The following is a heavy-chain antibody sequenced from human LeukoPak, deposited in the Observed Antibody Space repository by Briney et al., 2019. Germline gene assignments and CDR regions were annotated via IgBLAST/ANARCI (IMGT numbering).Heavy chain of an antibody. CDR1: GGSISPYY. Sequence: SETLSLTCAVSGGSISPYYWSWVRQPPGKGLEWIGSIYYSGNINYNPSLKSRVTISVDTSKNQLSLKLSSVTAADTAVYYCARNPLGNCSSASCLRYWYFDLWGRGARVTVSS. D-gene: IGHD2-2*01. V-gene: IGHV4-59*01. J-gene: IGHJ2*01. CDR3: ARNPLGNCSSASCLRYWYFDL. CDR2: IYYSGNI.